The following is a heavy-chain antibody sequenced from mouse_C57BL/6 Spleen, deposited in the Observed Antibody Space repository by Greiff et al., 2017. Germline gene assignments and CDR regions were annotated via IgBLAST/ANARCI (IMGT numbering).Heavy chain of an antibody. D-gene: IGHD4-1*02. V-gene: IGHV1-54*01. CDR3: ARSNWENYAMDY. Sequence: VQRVESGAELVRPGTSVKVSCKASGYAFTNYLIEWVKQRPGQGLEWIGVINPGSGGTNYNEKFKGKATLTADKSSSTAYMQLSSLTSEDSAVYFCARSNWENYAMDYWGQGTSVTVSS. CDR1: GYAFTNYL. CDR2: INPGSGGT. J-gene: IGHJ4*01.